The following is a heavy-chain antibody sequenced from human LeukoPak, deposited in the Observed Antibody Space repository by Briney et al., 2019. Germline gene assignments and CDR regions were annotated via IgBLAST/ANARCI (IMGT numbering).Heavy chain of an antibody. CDR3: ARGRTLYSASSWSDGFDV. V-gene: IGHV4-34*01. CDR2: INDSGRS. D-gene: IGHD6-13*01. CDR1: GGSFSGYY. Sequence: SETLSLTCGVYGGSFSGYYWSWIRQPPGKWLEWIGEINDSGRSNYKSSLKSRVTISEDTSKNQFSLKLSSVTAADTAMYYCARGRTLYSASSWSDGFDVWGQGTMVTVSS. J-gene: IGHJ3*01.